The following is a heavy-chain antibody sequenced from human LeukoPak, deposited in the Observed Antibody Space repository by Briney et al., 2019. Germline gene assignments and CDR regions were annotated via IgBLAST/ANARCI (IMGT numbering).Heavy chain of an antibody. J-gene: IGHJ4*02. CDR2: INPNSGGT. V-gene: IGHV1-2*02. D-gene: IGHD1-1*01. CDR1: GYTFTGYY. Sequence: GASVKVSCKASGYTFTGYYMHWVRQAPGQGLEWMGWINPNSGGTNYAQKFQGRATMTRGTSISTAYMELSRLRTDDTAVYYCARGVGKRDRTSFDYWGQGTLVTVSS. CDR3: ARGVGKRDRTSFDY.